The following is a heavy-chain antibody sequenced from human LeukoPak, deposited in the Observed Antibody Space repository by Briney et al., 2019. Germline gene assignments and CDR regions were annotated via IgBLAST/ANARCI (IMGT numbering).Heavy chain of an antibody. CDR2: IYYSGST. D-gene: IGHD7-27*01. J-gene: IGHJ3*02. V-gene: IGHV4-39*01. CDR1: GGSISSSSYY. Sequence: PSETLSLTCTVSGGSISSSSYYWGWIRQPPGKGLEWIGSIYYSGSTYYNPSLKSRVTISVDTSKNQFSLKLSSVTAADTAVYYCARLRHWGDAFDIWGQGTMVTVSS. CDR3: ARLRHWGDAFDI.